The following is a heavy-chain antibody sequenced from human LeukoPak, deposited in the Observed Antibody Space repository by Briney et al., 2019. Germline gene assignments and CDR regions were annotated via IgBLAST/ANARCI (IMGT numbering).Heavy chain of an antibody. CDR3: ARVYSSGLDV. CDR1: GYTFTSYG. D-gene: IGHD6-25*01. J-gene: IGHJ6*04. V-gene: IGHV1-8*03. Sequence: ASVKVSCKASGYTFTSYGISWVRQATGQGLEWMGWMNPNSGNTGYAQKFQGRVTITRNTSIGTAYMELSSLRSEDTAVYYCARVYSSGLDVWGKGTTVTVSS. CDR2: MNPNSGNT.